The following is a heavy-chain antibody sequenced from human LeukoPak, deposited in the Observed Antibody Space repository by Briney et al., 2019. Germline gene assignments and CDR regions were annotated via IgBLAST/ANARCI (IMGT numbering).Heavy chain of an antibody. V-gene: IGHV3-20*04. CDR1: GFTFDDYG. CDR2: INWNGGST. D-gene: IGHD4-23*01. CDR3: ARGSGYGGKKPFDY. Sequence: GGSLRLSCAASGFTFDDYGMSWVRQAPGKGLEWVSGINWNGGSTGYADSVKGRFTISRDNAKNSLYLQMNSLRAEDTALYYCARGSGYGGKKPFDYWGQGTLVTVSS. J-gene: IGHJ4*02.